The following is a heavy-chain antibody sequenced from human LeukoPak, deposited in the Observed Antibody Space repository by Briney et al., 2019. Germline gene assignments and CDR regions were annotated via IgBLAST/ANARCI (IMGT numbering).Heavy chain of an antibody. CDR1: GYTFTSYD. CDR2: INPNSGGT. V-gene: IGHV1-2*02. J-gene: IGHJ6*03. D-gene: IGHD3-22*01. Sequence: VASVKVSCKASGYTFTSYDINWVRQATGQGLEWMGWINPNSGGTNYAQKFQGRVTMTRDTSISTAYMELSRLRSDDTAVYYCARERLYYYDSSGSREYYYYYMDVWGKGTTVTVSS. CDR3: ARERLYYYDSSGSREYYYYYMDV.